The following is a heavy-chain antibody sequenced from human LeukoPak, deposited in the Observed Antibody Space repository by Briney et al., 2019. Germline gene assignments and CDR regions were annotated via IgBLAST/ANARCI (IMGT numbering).Heavy chain of an antibody. CDR1: GFTFSNYG. Sequence: GSLRLSCAASGFTFSNYGMHWVRQAPGKGLEWVAIISYDGSDKQYADSVKGRFTISRDNSKNTLYLQMNSLRAEDTAMYYCAKPATTRTPLLDYWGQGTLVTVSS. CDR2: ISYDGSDK. CDR3: AKPATTRTPLLDY. J-gene: IGHJ4*02. D-gene: IGHD1-7*01. V-gene: IGHV3-30*18.